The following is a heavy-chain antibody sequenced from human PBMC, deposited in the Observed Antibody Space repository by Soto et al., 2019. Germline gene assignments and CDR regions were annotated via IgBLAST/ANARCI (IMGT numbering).Heavy chain of an antibody. Sequence: GGSLRLSCAASGFTFSSYSMNWVRQAPGKGLEWVSSISSSSSYIYYADSVKGRFTISRDNAKNSLYLQMNSLRAEDTAVYYCARVRESRYYYYYGMDVWGQGTTVTVSS. CDR3: ARVRESRYYYYYGMDV. J-gene: IGHJ6*02. CDR1: GFTFSSYS. CDR2: ISSSSSYI. V-gene: IGHV3-21*01.